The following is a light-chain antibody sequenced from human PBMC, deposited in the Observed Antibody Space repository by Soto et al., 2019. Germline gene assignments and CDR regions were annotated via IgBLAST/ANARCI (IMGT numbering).Light chain of an antibody. V-gene: IGKV3-15*01. Sequence: EIVMTQSPAPLSVSPGERATLSCRASQSVSSSLAWYQQKPGQAPRLLIYGASTRATGIPARFSGSGSGTEFTLTISSLQSQDFAVYYCQQYNNWPTITVGQGTRLEIK. CDR3: QQYNNWPTIT. J-gene: IGKJ5*01. CDR2: GAS. CDR1: QSVSSS.